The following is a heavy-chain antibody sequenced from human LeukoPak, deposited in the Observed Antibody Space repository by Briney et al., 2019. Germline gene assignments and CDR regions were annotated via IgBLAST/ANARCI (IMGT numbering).Heavy chain of an antibody. CDR1: GFTFSNYG. CDR3: AKGGGATVTTSWNY. CDR2: ISYDGSNK. J-gene: IGHJ4*02. Sequence: PGRSLRLSCAASGFTFSNYGLHWVRQAPGKGLEWVAIISYDGSNKYFADSVKGRFTISRDNSKNTLYLQMNSLRAEDTAVYYCAKGGGATVTTSWNYWGQGTLVTVSS. V-gene: IGHV3-30*18. D-gene: IGHD4-17*01.